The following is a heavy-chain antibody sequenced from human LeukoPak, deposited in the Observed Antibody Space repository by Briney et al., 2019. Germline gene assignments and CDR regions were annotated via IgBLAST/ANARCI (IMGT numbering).Heavy chain of an antibody. V-gene: IGHV3-64D*06. CDR2: ISSNGGST. D-gene: IGHD5-12*01. Sequence: GGSLRLSCSASGFTFSSYAMHWVRQAPGKGLEYDSAISSNGGSTYYADSVKGRFTISRDNSKNTLYLQMSSLRAEDTAVYYCVKDVSRYSGYDSTFDYWGQGTLVTVSS. J-gene: IGHJ4*02. CDR3: VKDVSRYSGYDSTFDY. CDR1: GFTFSSYA.